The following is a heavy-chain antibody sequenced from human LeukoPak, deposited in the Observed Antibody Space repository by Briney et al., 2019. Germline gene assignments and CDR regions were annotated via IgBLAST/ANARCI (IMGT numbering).Heavy chain of an antibody. J-gene: IGHJ3*02. CDR1: GGSISSSSYY. CDR3: ARALGAFDI. Sequence: SETLSLTCTVSGGSISSSSYYWGWIRQPPGKGLEWIGSIYYSGSTYYNPSLKSRVTISVDTSKNQFSLKLSSVTAADTAVYYCARALGAFDIWGQGTMVTVSS. V-gene: IGHV4-39*07. CDR2: IYYSGST.